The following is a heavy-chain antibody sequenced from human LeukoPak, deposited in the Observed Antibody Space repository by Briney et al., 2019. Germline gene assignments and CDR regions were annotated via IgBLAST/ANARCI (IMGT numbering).Heavy chain of an antibody. D-gene: IGHD3-22*01. CDR1: GYTFTSYG. J-gene: IGHJ5*02. Sequence: ASVKVSCKASGYTFTSYGISWVRQAPGQGLEWMGWISAYNGNTNYAQKLQGRVTMTTDTSTSIAYMELRSLRSDDTAVYYCARDVIGDYYDSSGCVWFDPWGQGTLVTVSS. CDR3: ARDVIGDYYDSSGCVWFDP. CDR2: ISAYNGNT. V-gene: IGHV1-18*01.